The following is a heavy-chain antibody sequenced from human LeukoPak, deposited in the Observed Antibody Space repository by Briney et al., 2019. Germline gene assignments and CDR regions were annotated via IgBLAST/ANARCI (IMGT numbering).Heavy chain of an antibody. CDR2: ISYDGSNK. V-gene: IGHV3-30*03. J-gene: IGHJ4*02. Sequence: PGGSLRLSCAASGFTFSSYGMHWVRQAPGKGLEWVAVISYDGSNKYYADSVKGRFTISRDNSKNTLYLQMNSLRAEDTAVYYCARDFARSYYFDYWGQGTLVTVSS. CDR1: GFTFSSYG. D-gene: IGHD3-16*02. CDR3: ARDFARSYYFDY.